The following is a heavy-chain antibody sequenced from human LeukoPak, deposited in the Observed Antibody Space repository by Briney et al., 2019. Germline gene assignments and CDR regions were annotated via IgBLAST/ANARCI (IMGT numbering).Heavy chain of an antibody. CDR2: INHSGST. J-gene: IGHJ5*02. D-gene: IGHD2-2*01. CDR1: GGSFSGYY. Sequence: SETLSLTCAVYGGSFSGYYWSWIRQPPGKGLEWIGEINHSGSTNYNPSLKSRVTISVDTSKNQFSLKLSSVTAADTAVYYCARGLGYRSSTSCHNWFDPWGQGTLVTVSS. V-gene: IGHV4-34*01. CDR3: ARGLGYRSSTSCHNWFDP.